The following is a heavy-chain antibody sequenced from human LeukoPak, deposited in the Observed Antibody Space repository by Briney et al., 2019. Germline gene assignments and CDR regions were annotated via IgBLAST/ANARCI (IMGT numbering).Heavy chain of an antibody. Sequence: PGGSLRLSCAASGFTFSSYGMPWVRQAPGKGLEWVAVISYDGSNKYYADSVKGRFTISRDNSKNTLYLQMNSLRAEDTAVYYCARSAGRYDILTGSDYWGQGTLVTVSS. CDR1: GFTFSSYG. D-gene: IGHD3-9*01. CDR3: ARSAGRYDILTGSDY. J-gene: IGHJ4*02. V-gene: IGHV3-30*03. CDR2: ISYDGSNK.